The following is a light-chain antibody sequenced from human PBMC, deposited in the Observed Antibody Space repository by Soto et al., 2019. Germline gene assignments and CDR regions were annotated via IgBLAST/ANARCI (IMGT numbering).Light chain of an antibody. V-gene: IGKV3-15*01. J-gene: IGKJ1*01. CDR3: QQYNNWLGT. CDR2: GAS. Sequence: EIVMTQSPAALSVSQGERATLSCRASQSVSSNLAWYQQKPGQAPRLLIYGASTRATGIPARFSGSGSGTEFTLTICCLQSEDFAVYYCQQYNNWLGTFGQGTKVDI. CDR1: QSVSSN.